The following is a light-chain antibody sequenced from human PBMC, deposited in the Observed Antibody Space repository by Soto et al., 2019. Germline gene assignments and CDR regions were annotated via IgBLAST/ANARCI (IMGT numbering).Light chain of an antibody. CDR3: HQYGSSLPFT. CDR1: QSISSTF. Sequence: EIVLTQSPGTLSLSPGERATLSCRASQSISSTFFAWFQQKPGQAPRLLIYGASTRATGIPDRFSGSGSGTDFTLTISRLEPEDFAVYYCHQYGSSLPFTFGPGTKVDIK. CDR2: GAS. V-gene: IGKV3-20*01. J-gene: IGKJ3*01.